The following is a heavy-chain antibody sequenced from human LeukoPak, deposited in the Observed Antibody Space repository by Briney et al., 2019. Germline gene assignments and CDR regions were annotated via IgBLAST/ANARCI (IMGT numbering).Heavy chain of an antibody. CDR2: INPNSGGT. V-gene: IGHV1-2*02. J-gene: IGHJ4*02. Sequence: VASVKVSCKASGYTFTGYYMHWARQAPGRGLEWMGWINPNSGGTNYAQKFQGRVTMTRDTSISTAYMELSRLRSDDTAVYYCARNPGSIAAAGEADYWGQGTLVTVSS. D-gene: IGHD6-13*01. CDR1: GYTFTGYY. CDR3: ARNPGSIAAAGEADY.